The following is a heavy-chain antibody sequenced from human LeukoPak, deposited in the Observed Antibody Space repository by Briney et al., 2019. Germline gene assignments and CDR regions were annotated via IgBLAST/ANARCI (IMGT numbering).Heavy chain of an antibody. J-gene: IGHJ4*02. Sequence: GASVKVSCKASGYSFTNFDINWVRQAPGQGLEWKGGMNPNSGNKGYAQKFQGRVTMTMNTSISTAYMELSSLRSEDTAVYYCARLVGLHSSRVFDFWGQGTLVTVSS. D-gene: IGHD6-13*01. CDR2: MNPNSGNK. V-gene: IGHV1-8*01. CDR1: GYSFTNFD. CDR3: ARLVGLHSSRVFDF.